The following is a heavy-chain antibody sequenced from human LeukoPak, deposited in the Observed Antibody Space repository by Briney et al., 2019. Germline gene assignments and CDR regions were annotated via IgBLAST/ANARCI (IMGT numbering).Heavy chain of an antibody. Sequence: GGSLRLSCAASGFTFSSYAMHWVRQAPGKGVEWVAVISCDGSNKYYADSVKGRFTISRDNSKNTLYLQMNSLRAEDTAVYYCARGGYGDEGAFDIWGQGTMVTVSS. CDR2: ISCDGSNK. CDR3: ARGGYGDEGAFDI. V-gene: IGHV3-30-3*01. J-gene: IGHJ3*02. D-gene: IGHD4-17*01. CDR1: GFTFSSYA.